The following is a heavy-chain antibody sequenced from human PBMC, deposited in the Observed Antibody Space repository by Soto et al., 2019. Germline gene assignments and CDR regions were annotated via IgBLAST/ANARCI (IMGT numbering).Heavy chain of an antibody. CDR2: ISSSSSYI. D-gene: IGHD1-26*01. V-gene: IGHV3-21*01. CDR1: GFTFDDYA. CDR3: ARFAYSASVEMATTP. J-gene: IGHJ4*02. Sequence: EVQLVESGGGLVQPGRSLRLSCAASGFTFDDYAMHWVRQAPGKGLEWVSSISSSSSYIYYADSVKGRFTISRDNAKNSLYLQMNSLRAEDTAVYYCARFAYSASVEMATTPWGQGTLVTVSS.